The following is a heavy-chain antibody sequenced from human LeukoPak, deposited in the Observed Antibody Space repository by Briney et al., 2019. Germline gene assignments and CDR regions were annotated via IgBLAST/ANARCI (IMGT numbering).Heavy chain of an antibody. CDR1: GYSFTSYW. CDR2: IYPGDSDT. D-gene: IGHD6-13*01. J-gene: IGHJ6*03. CDR3: ARQGAAGKYYYYYMDV. V-gene: IGHV5-51*01. Sequence: GESLKISCKGSGYSFTSYWIGWVRQMPGKGLEWMGIIYPGDSDTRYSPSFQGQVTISADKSINIAYLEWSSLKASDTAIYYCARQGAAGKYYYYYMDVWGKGTTVTVSS.